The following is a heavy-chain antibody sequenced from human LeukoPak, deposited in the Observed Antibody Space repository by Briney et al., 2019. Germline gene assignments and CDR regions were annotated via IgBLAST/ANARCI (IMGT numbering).Heavy chain of an antibody. D-gene: IGHD6-19*01. V-gene: IGHV3-30-3*01. Sequence: PGGSLRLSCAASGFTFSSYAINWVRQAPGKGLEWAAVISSDGTNKYYADSVKGRITISRDNSKNTLYLQMNSLRAEDTAVYYCAREGYSSGWQKTYYFDYWGQGTLVTVST. CDR3: AREGYSSGWQKTYYFDY. J-gene: IGHJ4*02. CDR1: GFTFSSYA. CDR2: ISSDGTNK.